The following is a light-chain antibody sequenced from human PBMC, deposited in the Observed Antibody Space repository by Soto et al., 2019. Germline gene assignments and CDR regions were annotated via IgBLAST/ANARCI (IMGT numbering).Light chain of an antibody. Sequence: DIQMTQSPSSVSASVGDRVTITCRASQGISSWLDWYQQKPGKAPKLLIYAASSLQSGVPSRFSGSGSGTAFTLTISSLQPEDFATYYCQQANSFPITFGQGTRLEIK. CDR2: AAS. CDR3: QQANSFPIT. J-gene: IGKJ5*01. CDR1: QGISSW. V-gene: IGKV1D-12*01.